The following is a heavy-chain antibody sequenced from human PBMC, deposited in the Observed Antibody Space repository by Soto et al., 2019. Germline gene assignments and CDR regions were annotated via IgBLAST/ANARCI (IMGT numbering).Heavy chain of an antibody. J-gene: IGHJ6*02. V-gene: IGHV4-39*01. CDR1: GGSISSSSYY. D-gene: IGHD6-13*01. CDR2: IYYSGST. CDR3: AMIEQQLTYYYGMDV. Sequence: SETLSLTCTVSGGSISSSSYYWGWIRQPKGQGLKWICSIYYSGSTYYNPSLKSRVTISVDTSNNQFSLNLCSVTAADTVVYYCAMIEQQLTYYYGMDVWGQGTTVTVSS.